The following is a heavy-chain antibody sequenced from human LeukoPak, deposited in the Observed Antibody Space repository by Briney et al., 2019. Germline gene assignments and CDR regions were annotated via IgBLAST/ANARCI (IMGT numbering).Heavy chain of an antibody. Sequence: GGSLRLSCAASGFTFSSYSMNWVRQAPGKGLEWVSSISSSSSYIYYADSVKGRFTISRDNAKNSLYLQMNSLRAEDTAVYYCARVASYDIWSGQYAPFYYYYYMDVWGKGTTVTISS. J-gene: IGHJ6*03. CDR1: GFTFSSYS. CDR3: ARVASYDIWSGQYAPFYYYYYMDV. D-gene: IGHD3-3*01. V-gene: IGHV3-21*01. CDR2: ISSSSSYI.